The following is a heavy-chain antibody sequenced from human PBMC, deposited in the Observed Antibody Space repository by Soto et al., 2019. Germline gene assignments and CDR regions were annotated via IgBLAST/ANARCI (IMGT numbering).Heavy chain of an antibody. D-gene: IGHD1-26*01. CDR3: ASWDPYFDY. Sequence: TSETLSLTCTVSGGSISSYYWSWIRQPPGKGLEWIGYIYYSGSTNYNPSLKSRVTISVDTSKNQFSLKLSSVTAADTAVYYCASWDPYFDYWGQGTLVTVSS. CDR1: GGSISSYY. V-gene: IGHV4-59*01. CDR2: IYYSGST. J-gene: IGHJ4*01.